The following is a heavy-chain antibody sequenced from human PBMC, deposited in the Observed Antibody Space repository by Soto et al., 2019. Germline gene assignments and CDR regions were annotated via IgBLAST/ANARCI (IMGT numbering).Heavy chain of an antibody. J-gene: IGHJ3*02. D-gene: IGHD2-15*01. V-gene: IGHV1-69*06. CDR3: ARYWSAGTLYGAFDI. CDR2: IIPMIGAT. CDR1: GGTFSDFT. Sequence: QVQLVQSGSEVKKPGSSVKVSCKASGGTFSDFTLSWLRQAPGRGLEWMGGIIPMIGATNNAQKLKGRLTISADKSTGTVYMELNSLRSDDTAVYYCARYWSAGTLYGAFDIWGQGTEVTVSP.